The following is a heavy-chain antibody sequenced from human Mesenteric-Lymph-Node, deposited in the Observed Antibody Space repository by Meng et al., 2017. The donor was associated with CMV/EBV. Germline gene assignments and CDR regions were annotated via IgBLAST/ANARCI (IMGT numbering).Heavy chain of an antibody. CDR2: ISSSGSTI. V-gene: IGHV3-11*04. J-gene: IGHJ5*02. Sequence: GEFLKISCAASGFTFSDYYMSWIRQAPGKGLEWVSYISSSGSTIYYADSVKGRFTISRDNAKNSLYLQMNSLRAEDTAVYYCARVAVGGSYFPGFDPWGQGTLVTVSS. D-gene: IGHD1-26*01. CDR1: GFTFSDYY. CDR3: ARVAVGGSYFPGFDP.